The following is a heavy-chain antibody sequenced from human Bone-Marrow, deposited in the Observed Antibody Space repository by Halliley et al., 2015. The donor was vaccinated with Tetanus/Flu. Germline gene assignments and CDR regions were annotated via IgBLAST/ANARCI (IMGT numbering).Heavy chain of an antibody. CDR2: IYFDESDK. V-gene: IGHV3-33*01. CDR3: AGVRGSPTDAFDI. J-gene: IGHJ3*02. D-gene: IGHD3-16*01. CDR1: GFSFSYYA. Sequence: SGFSFSYYAMHWVRQAPGKGLEWVAVIYFDESDKYYADSVRGRFSISRDNSKNTLYLQMNSLRVDDTAVYYCAGVRGSPTDAFDIWGQGTKVTVSS.